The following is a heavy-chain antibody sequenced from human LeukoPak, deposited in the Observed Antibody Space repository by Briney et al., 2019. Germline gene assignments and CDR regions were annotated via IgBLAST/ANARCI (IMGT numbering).Heavy chain of an antibody. Sequence: RASVKVSCKASGYTFTGYYMHWVRQAPGQGLEWMGWINPNSGGTNYAQKFQGRVTMTRDTSISTAYMELSRLRSDDTAVYYCARGYVVVPAAMGYWGQGTLVTVSS. CDR1: GYTFTGYY. V-gene: IGHV1-2*02. CDR3: ARGYVVVPAAMGY. D-gene: IGHD2-2*01. CDR2: INPNSGGT. J-gene: IGHJ4*02.